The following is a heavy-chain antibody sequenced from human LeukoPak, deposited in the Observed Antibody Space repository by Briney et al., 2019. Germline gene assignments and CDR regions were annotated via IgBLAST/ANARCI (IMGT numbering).Heavy chain of an antibody. V-gene: IGHV3-49*04. J-gene: IGHJ4*02. CDR1: GFTFSSYA. CDR2: IRSKAYGGTT. D-gene: IGHD5-18*01. CDR3: ARDPVRGYSSGYFYFDY. Sequence: GGSLRLSCAASGFTFSSYAMSWVRQAPGKGLEWVGLIRSKAYGGTTEYAASVKGRFTISRDDSKSIAYLQMNSLKTEDTAVYFCARDPVRGYSSGYFYFDYWGQGTLVTVSS.